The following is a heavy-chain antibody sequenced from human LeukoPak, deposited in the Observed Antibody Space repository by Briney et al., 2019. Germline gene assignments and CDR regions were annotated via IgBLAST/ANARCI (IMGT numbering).Heavy chain of an antibody. D-gene: IGHD6-13*01. Sequence: GGSLRLSCAASGFTFNDYAINWVRQAPGKGLEWVSVISGGTGGSTYYADSVKGRFTISRDNSKNTPYLQMNSLRAGDTAVYYCAKRGSSSWTQFDYWGQGTLVTVSS. CDR3: AKRGSSSWTQFDY. CDR2: ISGGTGGST. J-gene: IGHJ4*02. V-gene: IGHV3-23*01. CDR1: GFTFNDYA.